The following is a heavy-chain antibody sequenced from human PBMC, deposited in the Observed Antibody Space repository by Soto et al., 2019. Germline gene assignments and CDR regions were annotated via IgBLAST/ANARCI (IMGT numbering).Heavy chain of an antibody. Sequence: PGGSLRLSCAASGFTFDDYAIHWVRQAPGKGLEWVSGISWNGAATGYADSVKGRFTISRDNAKNTLYLQMNSLGSDDTAIYYCANLPLYGSGFDCWGLGTLVTVSS. D-gene: IGHD3-10*01. CDR2: ISWNGAAT. CDR1: GFTFDDYA. V-gene: IGHV3-9*01. CDR3: ANLPLYGSGFDC. J-gene: IGHJ4*02.